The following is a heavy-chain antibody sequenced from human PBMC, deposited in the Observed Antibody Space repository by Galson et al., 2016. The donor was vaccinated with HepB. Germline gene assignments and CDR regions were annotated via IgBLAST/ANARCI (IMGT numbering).Heavy chain of an antibody. V-gene: IGHV4-59*01. CDR2: ISYSGST. Sequence: EPLSLTCTVSGGSISRYYWNWLRQPPGKGLEWIGYISYSGSTNFNPSVKSRVTMSVDTSKNQFSLKLSSVTAADTAVYYCARDSGYTSGYYYYYGMDVWGQGTTVTVSS. J-gene: IGHJ6*02. D-gene: IGHD5-18*01. CDR3: ARDSGYTSGYYYYYGMDV. CDR1: GGSISRYY.